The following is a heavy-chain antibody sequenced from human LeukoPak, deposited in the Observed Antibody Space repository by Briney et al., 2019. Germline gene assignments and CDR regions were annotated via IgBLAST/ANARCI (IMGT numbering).Heavy chain of an antibody. CDR2: INPNNGVT. CDR3: ASPEYSGEYYFDY. Sequence: ASVKVSCKASGYTFSDFYIHWVRQAPGQGLEWMGWINPNNGVTNYAQRFQGRVTMTRDTSISTAYMELSRLRSDDTALYYCASPEYSGEYYFDYWGLGTLVTVSS. D-gene: IGHD6-6*01. V-gene: IGHV1-2*02. CDR1: GYTFSDFY. J-gene: IGHJ4*02.